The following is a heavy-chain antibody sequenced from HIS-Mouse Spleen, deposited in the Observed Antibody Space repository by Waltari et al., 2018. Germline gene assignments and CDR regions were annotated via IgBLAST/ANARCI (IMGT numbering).Heavy chain of an antibody. V-gene: IGHV4-39*07. CDR3: AREIPYSSSWYDWYFDL. CDR2: IYYSGST. Sequence: QLQLQESGPGLVKPSETLSLTCTVSGGSISSSSYYWGWIRQPPGKGLEGIGSIYYSGSTYYNPSLKSRVTISVDTSKNQFSLKLSSVTAAATAVYYCAREIPYSSSWYDWYFDLWGRGTLVTVSS. CDR1: GGSISSSSYY. J-gene: IGHJ2*01. D-gene: IGHD6-13*01.